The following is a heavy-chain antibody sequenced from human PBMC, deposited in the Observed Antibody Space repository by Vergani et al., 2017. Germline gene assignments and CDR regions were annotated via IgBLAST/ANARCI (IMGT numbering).Heavy chain of an antibody. CDR1: GYTFTSYY. D-gene: IGHD4-11*01. V-gene: IGHV1-46*01. Sequence: QVQLVQSGAEVKKPGASVKVSCKASGYTFTSYYMHWVRQAPGQGLEWMGIINPSGGSTSYAQKFQGRVTMTRDTSTSTVYMELSSLRSEDTAVYYCARASSGGYSNYRGGSGMVVWGQGTTVTVSS. CDR3: ARASSGGYSNYRGGSGMVV. J-gene: IGHJ6*02. CDR2: INPSGGST.